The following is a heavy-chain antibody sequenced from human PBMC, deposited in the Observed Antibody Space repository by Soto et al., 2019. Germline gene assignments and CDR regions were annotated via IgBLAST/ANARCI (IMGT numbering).Heavy chain of an antibody. CDR2: ISSSGTAI. D-gene: IGHD3-22*01. V-gene: IGHV3-48*03. CDR3: PKRSHYYDSSGYSHFDY. Sequence: PGGSLRLSCATSGFTFGSFERHWVRHAPGKGLEWVSYISSSGTAIYYADSVKGRFTISRDNAKNTLYLQMNSLRAEDTAVYYCPKRSHYYDSSGYSHFDYWGQGTLVTVSS. CDR1: GFTFGSFE. J-gene: IGHJ4*02.